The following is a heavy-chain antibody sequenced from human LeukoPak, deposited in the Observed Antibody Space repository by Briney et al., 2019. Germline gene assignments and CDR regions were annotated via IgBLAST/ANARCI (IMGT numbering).Heavy chain of an antibody. CDR2: ISGSGGSI. CDR3: ARVDSSGWYGFDY. J-gene: IGHJ4*02. Sequence: GGSLRLSCAASGFTFSSYAMSWVRQAPGKGLEWVSAISGSGGSIYYADSVKGRFTISRDNSKNTLYLQMNSLRAEDTAVYYCARVDSSGWYGFDYWGQGTLVTVSS. V-gene: IGHV3-23*01. CDR1: GFTFSSYA. D-gene: IGHD6-19*01.